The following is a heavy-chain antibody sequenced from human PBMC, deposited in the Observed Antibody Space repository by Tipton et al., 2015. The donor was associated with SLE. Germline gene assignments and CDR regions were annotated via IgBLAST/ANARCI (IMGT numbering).Heavy chain of an antibody. CDR2: ISSSSSTI. J-gene: IGHJ3*02. CDR3: ARDLRFLEWLSHDAFDI. D-gene: IGHD3-3*01. CDR1: GFTFSSYS. Sequence: SLRLSCAASGFTFSSYSMNWVRQAPGKGLEWVSYISSSSSTIYYADSVKGRFTISRDNAKNSLYLQMNSLRAEDTAVYYCARDLRFLEWLSHDAFDIWGQGTMVTVSS. V-gene: IGHV3-48*01.